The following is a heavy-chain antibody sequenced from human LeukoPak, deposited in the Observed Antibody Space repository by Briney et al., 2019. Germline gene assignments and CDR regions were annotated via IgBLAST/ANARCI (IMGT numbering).Heavy chain of an antibody. Sequence: ASVKVSCKASGYTFTNYYMHWVRQAPGQRLEWMGWINPNSGGTRYARTFQGTVTMTRDTSISTANMEVSRLRSDDTAFYYCARQDSSSSSLDYWGQGTLVTVSS. D-gene: IGHD6-6*01. J-gene: IGHJ4*02. V-gene: IGHV1-2*02. CDR3: ARQDSSSSSLDY. CDR1: GYTFTNYY. CDR2: INPNSGGT.